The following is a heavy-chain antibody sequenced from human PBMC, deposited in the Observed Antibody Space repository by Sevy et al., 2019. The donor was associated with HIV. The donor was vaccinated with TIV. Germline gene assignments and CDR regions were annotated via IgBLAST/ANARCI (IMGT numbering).Heavy chain of an antibody. Sequence: GGSLRLSCAASRFTFSNYAMSWVRQAPGKGLEWVSYIGRSGGTNYYADSVKGRFTISRANSKNTLYLQMNRLRAEDTAVYYCAKVVVVVPVAGYGMDVWGQGATVTVSS. CDR3: AKVVVVVPVAGYGMDV. CDR2: IGRSGGTN. J-gene: IGHJ6*02. D-gene: IGHD2-2*01. V-gene: IGHV3-23*01. CDR1: RFTFSNYA.